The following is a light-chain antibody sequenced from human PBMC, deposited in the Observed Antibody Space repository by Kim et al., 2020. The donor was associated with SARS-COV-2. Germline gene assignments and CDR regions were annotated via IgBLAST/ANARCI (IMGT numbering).Light chain of an antibody. CDR1: QYISKY. Sequence: ASVGGTVSITCRASQYISKYVNWYQQKSGKAPKLLIYATSSLQSGVPSRFSGRGSGTDFTLTIIGLQPEDFVTYYCQQSYSTLWTFGQGTKVDIK. CDR2: ATS. V-gene: IGKV1-39*01. CDR3: QQSYSTLWT. J-gene: IGKJ1*01.